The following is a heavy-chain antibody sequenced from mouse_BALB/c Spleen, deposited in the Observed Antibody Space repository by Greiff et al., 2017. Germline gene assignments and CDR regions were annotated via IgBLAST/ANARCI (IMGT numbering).Heavy chain of an antibody. CDR3: ARGGVRLAYYFDY. Sequence: EVQLQQSGPGLVKPSQSLSLTCTVTGYSITSDYAWNWIRQFPGNKLEWMGYISYSGSTSYNPSLKSRISITRDTSKNQFFLQLNSVTTEDTATYYCARGGVRLAYYFDYWGQGTTLTVSS. J-gene: IGHJ2*01. CDR1: GYSITSDYA. CDR2: ISYSGST. V-gene: IGHV3-2*02. D-gene: IGHD2-14*01.